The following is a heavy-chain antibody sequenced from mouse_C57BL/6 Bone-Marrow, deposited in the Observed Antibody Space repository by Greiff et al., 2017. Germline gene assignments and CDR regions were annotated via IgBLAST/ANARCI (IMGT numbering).Heavy chain of an antibody. Sequence: VHVKQSGAELVRPGASVKLSCTASGFNIKDDYMHWVKQRPEQGLEWIGWIDPENGDTEYASKFQGKATITADTSSNTAYLQLSSLTSEDTAVYYCTTYYGSPGGQGTLVTVSA. CDR2: IDPENGDT. CDR1: GFNIKDDY. V-gene: IGHV14-4*01. CDR3: TTYYGSP. D-gene: IGHD1-1*01. J-gene: IGHJ3*01.